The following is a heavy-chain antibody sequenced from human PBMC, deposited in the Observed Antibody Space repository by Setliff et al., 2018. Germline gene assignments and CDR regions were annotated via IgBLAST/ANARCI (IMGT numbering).Heavy chain of an antibody. CDR2: INNYSFKT. D-gene: IGHD3-22*01. CDR3: ARDADYYDTGEYPIVDY. J-gene: IGHJ4*02. V-gene: IGHV1-18*04. CDR1: GYMFKSHG. Sequence: ASVKVSCKASGYMFKSHGINWMRQAPGQGLEWMGWINNYSFKTNSPQKFLDRLTMTTDTSTSTAYMELRNLRSDDTAFYYCARDADYYDTGEYPIVDYWGQGTLVTVSS.